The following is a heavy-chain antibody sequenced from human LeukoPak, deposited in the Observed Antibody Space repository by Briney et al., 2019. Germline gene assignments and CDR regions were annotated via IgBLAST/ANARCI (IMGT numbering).Heavy chain of an antibody. D-gene: IGHD4/OR15-4a*01. J-gene: IGHJ4*02. CDR3: ARRAGAYSHPYDY. Sequence: GGSLRLSCVASGFTFSSYRMNWVRQAPGKGLEWFPSISSSSTYINYADSVKGRFTLSRDNAKNSLYLQVNSLRAEDTAVYYCARRAGAYSHPYDYWGQGTLVTVSS. CDR2: ISSSSTYI. CDR1: GFTFSSYR. V-gene: IGHV3-21*01.